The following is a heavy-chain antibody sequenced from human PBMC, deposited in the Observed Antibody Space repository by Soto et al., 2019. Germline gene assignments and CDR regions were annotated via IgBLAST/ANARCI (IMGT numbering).Heavy chain of an antibody. J-gene: IGHJ6*02. V-gene: IGHV4-4*02. CDR2: IYHSGST. D-gene: IGHD6-6*01. Sequence: QVQLQESGPGLVKPSGTLSLTCAVSGGSISSSNWWSWVRQPPGKGLEWIGEIYHSGSTNYNPSLKGRGTISVDKSKNQSSLKLSSVTAADTAVYYCARGQLGEYYYYGMDVWGQGTTVTVSS. CDR1: GGSISSSNW. CDR3: ARGQLGEYYYYGMDV.